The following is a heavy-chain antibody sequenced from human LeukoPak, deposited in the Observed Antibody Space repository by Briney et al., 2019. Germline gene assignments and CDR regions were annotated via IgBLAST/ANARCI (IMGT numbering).Heavy chain of an antibody. CDR1: GFTFSSYA. J-gene: IGHJ6*02. D-gene: IGHD5-24*01. CDR2: IWYDGSNK. Sequence: PGGSLRLSCAASGFTFSSYAMSWVRQAPGKGLEWVAVIWYDGSNKYYADSVKGRFTISGDNSKNTLYLQMNSLRAEDTAVYYCAREREMATISDGMDVWGQGTTVTVSS. CDR3: AREREMATISDGMDV. V-gene: IGHV3-33*08.